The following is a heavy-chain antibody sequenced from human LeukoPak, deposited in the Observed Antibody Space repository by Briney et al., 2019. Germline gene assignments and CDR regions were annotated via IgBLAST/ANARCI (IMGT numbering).Heavy chain of an antibody. CDR2: IYYSGST. V-gene: IGHV4-39*01. D-gene: IGHD3-10*01. CDR1: GGSISSSSYY. J-gene: IGHJ5*02. Sequence: PSETLSLTCTVSGGSISSSSYYWGWIRQPPGKGLEWIGSIYYSGSTYYNPSLKSRVTISVDTSKNQFSLKLSSVTAADTAVYYCARHPVAVMVRGVRGFGPWGQGTLVTVSS. CDR3: ARHPVAVMVRGVRGFGP.